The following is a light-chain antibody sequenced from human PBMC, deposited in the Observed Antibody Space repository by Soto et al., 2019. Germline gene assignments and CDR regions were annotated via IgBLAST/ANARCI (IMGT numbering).Light chain of an antibody. CDR3: QQYGGSPLT. V-gene: IGKV3-20*01. CDR1: QSVSSSY. J-gene: IGKJ4*01. CDR2: GAY. Sequence: EIVLTQSPVTLSLSPGERATLSCRASQSVSSSYLAWYQQKPGQAPRLLIYGAYSRATGITDRFSGSGSGTDFTLTISRLEPEDFAVYYCQQYGGSPLTFGGGTKVEVK.